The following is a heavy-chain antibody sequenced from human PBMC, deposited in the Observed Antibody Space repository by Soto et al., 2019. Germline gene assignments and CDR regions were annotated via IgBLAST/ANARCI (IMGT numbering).Heavy chain of an antibody. V-gene: IGHV4-30-2*01. CDR1: GGSISSGGYS. D-gene: IGHD6-6*01. CDR3: ARGQEYSSSSHYFDY. CDR2: IYHSGST. Sequence: PSETLSLTCAVSGGSISSGGYSWSWIRQPPGKGLEWIGYIYHSGSTYYNPSLKSRVTISVDRSKNQFSLKLSSVTAADTAVYYCARGQEYSSSSHYFDYWGQGTLVTRLL. J-gene: IGHJ4*02.